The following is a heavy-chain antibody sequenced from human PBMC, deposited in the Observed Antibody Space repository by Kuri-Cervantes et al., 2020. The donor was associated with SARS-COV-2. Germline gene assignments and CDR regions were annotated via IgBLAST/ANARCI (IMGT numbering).Heavy chain of an antibody. V-gene: IGHV3-48*01. D-gene: IGHD1-26*01. Sequence: GGSLRLSCAASGFTFSSYSMNWVRQAPGKGLEWVSYISSSSSTIYYADSVKGRFTISRDNSKNTLYLQMNSLRAEDAAVYYCAREGVGVDAFDIWGQGTMVTVSS. J-gene: IGHJ3*02. CDR2: ISSSSSTI. CDR1: GFTFSSYS. CDR3: AREGVGVDAFDI.